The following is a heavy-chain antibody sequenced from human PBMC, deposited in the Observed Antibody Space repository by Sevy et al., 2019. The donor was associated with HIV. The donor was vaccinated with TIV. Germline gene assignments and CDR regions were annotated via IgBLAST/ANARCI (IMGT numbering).Heavy chain of an antibody. D-gene: IGHD3-10*01. CDR3: AKLSSPSGGDFQF. Sequence: GGSLRLSCAASGFTFTNSAMCWVRQAPGKGLEWVSTSGIDIPHYADSVQGRFTISRDTSKSTLHLQMDAPRVEDTAVYYCAKLSSPSGGDFQFWGQGTLVTVSS. J-gene: IGHJ4*02. CDR2: SGIDIP. V-gene: IGHV3-23*01. CDR1: GFTFTNSA.